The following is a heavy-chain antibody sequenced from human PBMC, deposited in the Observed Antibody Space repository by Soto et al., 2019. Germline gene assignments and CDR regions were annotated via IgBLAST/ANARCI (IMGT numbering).Heavy chain of an antibody. D-gene: IGHD4-4*01. CDR3: AKAPYDYSLYY. CDR2: ISWNSGSI. CDR1: GLTFDDYA. Sequence: EVQLVESGGGLVQPGRSLRLSCAASGLTFDDYAMHWVRQAPGKGLEWVSGISWNSGSIGYADSVKGRFTISRDNAKNSLYLQMNSLRAEDTALYYCAKAPYDYSLYYWGQGTLVTVSS. V-gene: IGHV3-9*01. J-gene: IGHJ4*02.